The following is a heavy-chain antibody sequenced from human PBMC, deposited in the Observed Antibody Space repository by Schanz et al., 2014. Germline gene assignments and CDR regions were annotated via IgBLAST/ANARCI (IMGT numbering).Heavy chain of an antibody. CDR1: GFIFNDYY. CDR2: ISYDGRSK. Sequence: QVQLVESGGGLVKPGGSLRLSCAASGFIFNDYYMNWIRQAPGKGLEWVAVISYDGRSKDYADSVKGRFTISRDNAKNSLSLQMDRLRDEDTAVYYCARRYSGRYCFDYWGQGTLVAVSS. V-gene: IGHV3-30*03. D-gene: IGHD1-26*01. J-gene: IGHJ4*02. CDR3: ARRYSGRYCFDY.